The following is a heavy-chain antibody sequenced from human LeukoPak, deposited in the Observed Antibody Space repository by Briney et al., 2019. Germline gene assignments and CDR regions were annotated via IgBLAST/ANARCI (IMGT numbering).Heavy chain of an antibody. CDR2: INPYSGDT. CDR1: GDTFTAYY. Sequence: ASVQVSCKTSGDTFTAYYIHWVRQAPGQGLEWMGWINPYSGDTTYARAFQGRVTMTRDTSISTYYLELSSLKSDDTAVYYCATLAPNIVVVTATNDYWGQGALISVSS. CDR3: ATLAPNIVVVTATNDY. J-gene: IGHJ4*02. D-gene: IGHD2-21*02. V-gene: IGHV1-2*02.